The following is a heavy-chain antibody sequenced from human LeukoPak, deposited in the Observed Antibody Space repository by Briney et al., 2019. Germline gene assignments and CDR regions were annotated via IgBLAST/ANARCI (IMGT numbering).Heavy chain of an antibody. CDR1: GYTFTSHG. Sequence: GASVKVSCKASGYTFTSHGISRVRQAPGQGLEWMGWISAYNGNTNYAQKLQGRVTMTTDTSTSTACMELRSLRSDDTAVYYCARADSTQTDYWGQGTLVTVSS. V-gene: IGHV1-18*01. J-gene: IGHJ4*02. D-gene: IGHD6-13*01. CDR3: ARADSTQTDY. CDR2: ISAYNGNT.